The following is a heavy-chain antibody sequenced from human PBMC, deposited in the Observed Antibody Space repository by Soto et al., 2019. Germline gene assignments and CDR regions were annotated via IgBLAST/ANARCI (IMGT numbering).Heavy chain of an antibody. D-gene: IGHD4-17*01. CDR3: AKGASTTVFAFNDY. J-gene: IGHJ4*02. V-gene: IGHV3-9*01. CDR1: GFTFDDYA. CDR2: ISWNSGNL. Sequence: EVQLVESGGGLVQPGRSLRLSCAASGFTFDDYAMHWVRQGPGKGLEWVSSISWNSGNLGYADSVKGRVTISRNNAKNSLYLQINSLRGEDTALYYCAKGASTTVFAFNDYWGQGTLVTVSS.